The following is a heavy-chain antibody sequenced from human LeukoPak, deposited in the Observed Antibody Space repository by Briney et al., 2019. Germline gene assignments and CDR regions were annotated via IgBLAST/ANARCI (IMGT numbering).Heavy chain of an antibody. V-gene: IGHV6-1*01. CDR3: ARGSSSNSWYFDY. D-gene: IGHD6-13*01. Sequence: SQTFSLTCAISGDSVSSNSATWTWIRQSPSRGLEWLGRTYYRSKWYNDYAVSMKSRITINPDSSKNQFSLQLNSVTPEDTAVYYCARGSSSNSWYFDYWGQGALVTVSS. CDR2: TYYRSKWYN. J-gene: IGHJ4*02. CDR1: GDSVSSNSAT.